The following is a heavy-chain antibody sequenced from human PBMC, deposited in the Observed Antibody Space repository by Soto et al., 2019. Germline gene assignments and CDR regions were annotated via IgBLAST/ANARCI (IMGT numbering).Heavy chain of an antibody. J-gene: IGHJ5*02. Sequence: PSETLSLTCSVSGGSISSGYWTWIRQPPGKGLEWIGYIYYGGSINYNPSLKSRVIISVDTAKNQFSLRLSSVSAADTAVYYCTGAYYDVSGYSLDPWGQGTSVTV. D-gene: IGHD3-22*01. CDR2: IYYGGSI. CDR1: GGSISSGY. CDR3: TGAYYDVSGYSLDP. V-gene: IGHV4-59*01.